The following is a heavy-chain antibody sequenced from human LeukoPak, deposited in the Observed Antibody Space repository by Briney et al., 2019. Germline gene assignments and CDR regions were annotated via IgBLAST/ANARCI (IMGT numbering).Heavy chain of an antibody. J-gene: IGHJ5*02. V-gene: IGHV4-30-4*01. D-gene: IGHD3-10*01. Sequence: SETLSLTCTVSGGSISSGDYYWSWIRQPPGKGLEWIGYIYYSGSTYYHPSLKSRVTISVDTSKHQFSLKLSSVTAADTAMFYYASAKAKYYYGSGIYYNYNWCDPWGQGTRVTVSS. CDR3: ASAKAKYYYGSGIYYNYNWCDP. CDR2: IYYSGST. CDR1: GGSISSGDYY.